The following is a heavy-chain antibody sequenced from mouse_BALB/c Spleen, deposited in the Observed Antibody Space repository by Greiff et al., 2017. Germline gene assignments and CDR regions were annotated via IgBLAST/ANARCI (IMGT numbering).Heavy chain of an antibody. CDR2: ISYDGSN. V-gene: IGHV3-6*02. J-gene: IGHJ2*01. CDR3: ARRNYYGSSLLDY. D-gene: IGHD1-1*01. Sequence: EVKLQESGPGLVKPSQSLSLTCSVTGYSITSGYYWNWIRQFPGNKLEWMGYISYDGSNNYNPSLKNRISITRDTSKNQFFLKLNSVTTEDTATYYCARRNYYGSSLLDYWGQGTTLTVSS. CDR1: GYSITSGYY.